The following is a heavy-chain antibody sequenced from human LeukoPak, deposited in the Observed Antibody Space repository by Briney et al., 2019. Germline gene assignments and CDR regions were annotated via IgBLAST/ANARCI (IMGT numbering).Heavy chain of an antibody. CDR1: GFTFDDYG. CDR2: ISGSGGST. V-gene: IGHV3-23*01. D-gene: IGHD6-19*01. Sequence: GGSLRLSCAASGFTFDDYGMSWVRQAPGKGLEWVSAISGSGGSTYYADSVKGRFTISRDNSKNTLYLQMNSLRAEDTAVYYCATAVAGLDYWGQGTLVTVSS. J-gene: IGHJ4*02. CDR3: ATAVAGLDY.